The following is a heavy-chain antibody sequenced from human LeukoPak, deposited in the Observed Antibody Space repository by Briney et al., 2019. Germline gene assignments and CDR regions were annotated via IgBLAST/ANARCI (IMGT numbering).Heavy chain of an antibody. D-gene: IGHD6-19*01. CDR1: EYTFTDYY. J-gene: IGHJ5*02. CDR2: INPNSGDT. CDR3: ARVLLGVAVAGTVSWFDP. V-gene: IGHV1-2*02. Sequence: ASVKVSCKASEYTFTDYYMHWVRQAPGQGLEWMGWINPNSGDTNYAQKFQGRVTMTRDPSISTAYMELSRLRSDDTAVYYCARVLLGVAVAGTVSWFDPWGQGTLVTVSS.